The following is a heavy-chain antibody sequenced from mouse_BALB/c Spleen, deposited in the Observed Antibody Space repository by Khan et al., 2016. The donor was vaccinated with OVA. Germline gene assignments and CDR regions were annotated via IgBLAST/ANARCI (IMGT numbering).Heavy chain of an antibody. V-gene: IGHV3-2*02. CDR2: ISYSGST. CDR1: GYSITSNYA. Sequence: EVQLQESGPGLVKPSQSLSLTCTVTGYSITSNYAWNWIRQFPGNKLEWMGYISYSGSTNYNPSLKSRISITRDTSNNHFFLQLNSVTTEDTATXYSARGNYDRYAMDYWGQGTSITVSS. D-gene: IGHD2-4*01. CDR3: ARGNYDRYAMDY. J-gene: IGHJ4*01.